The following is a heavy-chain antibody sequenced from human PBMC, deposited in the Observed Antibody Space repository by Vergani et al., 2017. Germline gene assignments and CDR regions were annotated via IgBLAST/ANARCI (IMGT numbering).Heavy chain of an antibody. Sequence: QVQLVESGGGVVQPGRSLRLSCAAFGFTFNQYGMHWVRQAPGKGLEWVAVTWDDGNNKQYADSVKGRFTISRENSKSTMYLQMNSLRDEDTGVYYCERDLRLLYNRFDPWGQGTLVTVSS. CDR2: TWDDGNNK. V-gene: IGHV3-33*01. CDR3: ERDLRLLYNRFDP. CDR1: GFTFNQYG. D-gene: IGHD1-14*01. J-gene: IGHJ5*02.